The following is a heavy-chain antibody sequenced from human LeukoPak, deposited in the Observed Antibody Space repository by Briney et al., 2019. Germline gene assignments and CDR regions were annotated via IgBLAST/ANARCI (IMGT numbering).Heavy chain of an antibody. CDR2: INHSGST. CDR3: ARGRRSYYYDSSGYGLRGQRLRQLSEFDY. J-gene: IGHJ4*02. Sequence: SSETLCLTCTYSGGSISSSSYHWGWIRQPPGKGLEWIGEINHSGSTNNSPSLKSRVTISVDTSKNQFSLKLSSVTAADTAVYYCARGRRSYYYDSSGYGLRGQRLRQLSEFDYWGQGTLVTVSS. V-gene: IGHV4-39*07. CDR1: GGSISSSSYH. D-gene: IGHD3-22*01.